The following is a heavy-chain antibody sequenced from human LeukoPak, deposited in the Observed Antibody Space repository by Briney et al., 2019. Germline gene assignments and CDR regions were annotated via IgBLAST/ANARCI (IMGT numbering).Heavy chain of an antibody. J-gene: IGHJ3*02. Sequence: QPGGSLRLSCAASAFTFSNHWMHWVRQAPGKGLVWVSDISSDGSRTFYADSVKGRFIISRDNAKNTVYLQMNSLRAEDTAVYYCVRVGMVIPYAFDIWGQGTMVTVSS. CDR2: ISSDGSRT. CDR3: VRVGMVIPYAFDI. D-gene: IGHD2-21*01. V-gene: IGHV3-74*01. CDR1: AFTFSNHW.